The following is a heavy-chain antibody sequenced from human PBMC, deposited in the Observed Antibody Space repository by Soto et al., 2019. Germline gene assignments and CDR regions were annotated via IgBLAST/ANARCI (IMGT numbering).Heavy chain of an antibody. Sequence: QVQLVESGGGVVQPGRSLRLSCAASGFTFSSYGMHWVRQAPGKGLEWVAVISYDGSNKYYADSVKGRFTISRDNSKNTVYLQMNGLRAEDTAVYYCARGGGDYGLDYWGQGTLVTVSS. V-gene: IGHV3-30*03. D-gene: IGHD4-17*01. CDR2: ISYDGSNK. J-gene: IGHJ4*02. CDR3: ARGGGDYGLDY. CDR1: GFTFSSYG.